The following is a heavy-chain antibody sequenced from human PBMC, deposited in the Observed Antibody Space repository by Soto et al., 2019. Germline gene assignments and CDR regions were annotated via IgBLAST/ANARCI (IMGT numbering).Heavy chain of an antibody. CDR3: AREKGMEENDYYHGMDV. J-gene: IGHJ6*02. CDR2: INGGNGNT. CDR1: GYSFTTYA. V-gene: IGHV1-3*01. Sequence: QVQVVQSGAEVKKPGASVKISCKASGYSFTTYAMHWVRQAPGQRLEWMAGINGGNGNTKYSQKFQDRVTITRDTSANIAYMELSSLRSEDSAVYYCAREKGMEENDYYHGMDVWGQGTTVSVSS. D-gene: IGHD1-1*01.